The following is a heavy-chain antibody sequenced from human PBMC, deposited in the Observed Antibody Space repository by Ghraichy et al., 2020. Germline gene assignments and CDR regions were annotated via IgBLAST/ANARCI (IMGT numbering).Heavy chain of an antibody. CDR2: IFWGSGGT. CDR1: EFTINNCA. Sequence: GGSLRLSCAISEFTINNCAMHWVRQAPGKGLEWVSGIFWGSGGTGYADSVKGRFTISRDKAKNSVYLQMNSLRPDDTALYYCGKDMPPGGLAVWGQGTTVTVSS. V-gene: IGHV3-9*01. CDR3: GKDMPPGGLAV. J-gene: IGHJ6*02.